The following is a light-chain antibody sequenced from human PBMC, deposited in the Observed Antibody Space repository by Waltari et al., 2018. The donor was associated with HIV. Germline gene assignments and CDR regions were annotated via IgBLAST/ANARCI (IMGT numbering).Light chain of an antibody. CDR1: QSAGTW. CDR3: QQYNSGSRT. CDR2: GAS. J-gene: IGKJ3*01. Sequence: IQMTPSPSTLSASIGDRVNITCRASQSAGTWLAWYQQKAGKAPDLLIYGASTLEHGVPLRFSGTGSGTEFTLTISDLQSDDIATYFCQQYNSGSRTFGPGTKV. V-gene: IGKV1-5*03.